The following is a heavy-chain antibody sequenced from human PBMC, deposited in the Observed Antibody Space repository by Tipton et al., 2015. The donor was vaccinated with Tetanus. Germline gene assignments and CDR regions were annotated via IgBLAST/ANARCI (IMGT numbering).Heavy chain of an antibody. V-gene: IGHV1-18*01. D-gene: IGHD3-22*01. CDR1: GYTFTSYG. CDR3: ARDRSLIVVGIDAFDI. J-gene: IGHJ3*02. CDR2: TSAYNGNT. Sequence: QVQLVQSGAEVKKPGASVKVSCKASGYTFTSYGISWVRQAPGQGLEWMGWTSAYNGNTNYAQKLQGRVTMTTDTSTSTAYMELRSLRSDDTAVYYCARDRSLIVVGIDAFDIWGQGTMVTVSS.